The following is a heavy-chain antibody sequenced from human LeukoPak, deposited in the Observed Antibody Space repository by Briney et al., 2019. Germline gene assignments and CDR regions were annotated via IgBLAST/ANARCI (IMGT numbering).Heavy chain of an antibody. CDR3: ARDGTAAGLYFDL. V-gene: IGHV3-7*01. D-gene: IGHD6-13*01. Sequence: GGSLRLSCAVSGFTFTDYWMNWVRQAPGKELEWVASIRHDGSEKTYVDSVKGRFTISRDNTKKSLSLQLNSLRVEDTAVYYCARDGTAAGLYFDLWGQGTLVTVSS. CDR2: IRHDGSEK. J-gene: IGHJ4*01. CDR1: GFTFTDYW.